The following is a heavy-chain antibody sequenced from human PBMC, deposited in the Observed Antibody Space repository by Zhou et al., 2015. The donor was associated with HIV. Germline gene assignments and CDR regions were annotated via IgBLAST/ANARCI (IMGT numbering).Heavy chain of an antibody. CDR2: IIPIFGTA. CDR3: ARDEGLAARPYYYGMDV. CDR1: GGTFSSYA. Sequence: QVQLVQSGAEVKKPGASVKVSCKASGGTFSSYAISWVRQAPGQGLEWMGGIIPIFGTANYAQKFQGRVTITADESTSTAYMELSSLRSDDTAVYYCARDEGLAARPYYYGMDVVGPRDHGHRLL. D-gene: IGHD6-6*01. J-gene: IGHJ6*02. V-gene: IGHV1-69*01.